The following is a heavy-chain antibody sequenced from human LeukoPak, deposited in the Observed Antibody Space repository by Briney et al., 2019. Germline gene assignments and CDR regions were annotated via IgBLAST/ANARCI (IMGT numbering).Heavy chain of an antibody. D-gene: IGHD3-22*01. V-gene: IGHV4-34*01. CDR1: GGSFSGYY. J-gene: IGHJ4*02. CDR2: INHSGST. Sequence: PSETLSLTCAVYGGSFSGYYWSWNRQPPGNGLEWIGEINHSGSTNYNPSLKSRVTISVDTSKNQFSLKLSSVTAADTAVYYCARVGSGYYYSRFDYWGQGTLVTVSS. CDR3: ARVGSGYYYSRFDY.